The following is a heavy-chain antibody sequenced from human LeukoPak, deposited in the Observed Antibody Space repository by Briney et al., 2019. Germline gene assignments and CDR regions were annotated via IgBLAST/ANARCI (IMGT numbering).Heavy chain of an antibody. J-gene: IGHJ2*01. V-gene: IGHV3-33*01. D-gene: IGHD2-2*01. CDR2: IWYDGSNK. CDR3: ARNGCSSTSCNSGYDSLGDWYFDL. CDR1: GFTFSSYG. Sequence: GGSLRLSCAASGFTFSSYGMHWVRQAPGKGLEWVAVIWYDGSNKYYADSVKGRFTISRDNSKNTLYLQMNSLRAEDTAVYYCARNGCSSTSCNSGYDSLGDWYFDLWGRGTLVTVSS.